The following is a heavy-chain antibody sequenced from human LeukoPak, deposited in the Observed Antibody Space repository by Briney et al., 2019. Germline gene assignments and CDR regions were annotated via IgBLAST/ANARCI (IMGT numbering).Heavy chain of an antibody. CDR2: IKQDGSEK. CDR3: ARDLGLMLRIAVAELDY. D-gene: IGHD6-19*01. V-gene: IGHV3-7*01. CDR1: GFTFSSYW. J-gene: IGHJ4*02. Sequence: GGSLRLSCAAAGFTFSSYWMSWVRQAPGKGLEWVANIKQDGSEKYYVDSVKRRVTISRYNPKNSRYLQMNSLRAEDTAVYYCARDLGLMLRIAVAELDYWGQGTLVTVSS.